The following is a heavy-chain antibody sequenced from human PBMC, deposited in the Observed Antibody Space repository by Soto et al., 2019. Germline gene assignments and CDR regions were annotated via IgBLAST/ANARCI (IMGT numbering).Heavy chain of an antibody. Sequence: QVQLVQSRGEVKKPGASVKVSCKTSGYSFTTYGISWVRQAPGQWLEWMGWISGYNGNTNFAQKLKGRLTMTTDTSTRTAYMELRSLTSDDTAVYYCAREGPAPYYYYGMDVWGQGSTVPVSS. CDR2: ISGYNGNT. CDR1: GYSFTTYG. CDR3: AREGPAPYYYYGMDV. J-gene: IGHJ6*02. V-gene: IGHV1-18*01.